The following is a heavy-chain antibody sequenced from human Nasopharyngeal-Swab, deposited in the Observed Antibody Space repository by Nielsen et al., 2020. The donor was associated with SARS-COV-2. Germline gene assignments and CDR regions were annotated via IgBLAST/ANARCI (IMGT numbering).Heavy chain of an antibody. J-gene: IGHJ4*02. CDR1: GFTFSDYY. V-gene: IGHV3-11*04. Sequence: GESLKISCAASGFTFSDYYMNWIRQAPGKGLEWISYISSNGSIIYYADSVKGRFTISRDNAKNSLYLQMNSLRAEDTAVYYCARADGYGSGSYSDYWGQGTLVTVSS. CDR3: ARADGYGSGSYSDY. D-gene: IGHD3-10*01. CDR2: ISSNGSII.